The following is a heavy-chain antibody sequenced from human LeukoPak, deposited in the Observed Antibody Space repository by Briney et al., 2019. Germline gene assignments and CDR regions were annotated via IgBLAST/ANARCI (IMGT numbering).Heavy chain of an antibody. V-gene: IGHV3-23*01. CDR1: GFTFSSYA. D-gene: IGHD3-10*01. J-gene: IGHJ4*02. CDR3: GYGSGSYYYYFDY. Sequence: GGSLRLSCAASGFTFSSYAMSWVRQAPGKGLEWVSAISGSGGSTYYADSVKGRFTISRDNSKNTLYLQMNSLRAEDTAVYYCGYGSGSYYYYFDYWGQGTPVTVSS. CDR2: ISGSGGST.